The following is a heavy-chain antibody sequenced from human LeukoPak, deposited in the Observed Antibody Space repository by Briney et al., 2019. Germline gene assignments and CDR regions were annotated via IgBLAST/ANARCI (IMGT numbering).Heavy chain of an antibody. Sequence: ASVKVSCKASGYTFTSYDINWVRQATGQGLEWMGWMNPNSGNTGYAQKFQGRVTITRNTSISTAYMELSSLRSEDTAVYYCARKASGSYSFGDDAFDIWGQGTMVTVSS. V-gene: IGHV1-8*03. CDR2: MNPNSGNT. J-gene: IGHJ3*02. CDR3: ARKASGSYSFGDDAFDI. D-gene: IGHD1-26*01. CDR1: GYTFTSYD.